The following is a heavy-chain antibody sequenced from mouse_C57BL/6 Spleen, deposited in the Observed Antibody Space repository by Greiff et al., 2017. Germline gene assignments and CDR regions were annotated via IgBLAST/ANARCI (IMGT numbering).Heavy chain of an antibody. CDR2: IDPSDSYT. CDR1: GYTFTSYW. J-gene: IGHJ1*03. CDR3: ARFRTHGYFDV. Sequence: QVQLKQPGAELVMPGASVKLSCKASGYTFTSYWMHWVQQRPGQGLEWIGEIDPSDSYTNYNQKFKGKSTLTVDKSSSTAYMQLSSLTSEDSAVCYCARFRTHGYFDVWGTGTTVTVSS. V-gene: IGHV1-69*01.